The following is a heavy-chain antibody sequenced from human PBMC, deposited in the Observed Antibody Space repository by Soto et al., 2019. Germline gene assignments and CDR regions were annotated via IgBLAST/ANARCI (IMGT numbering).Heavy chain of an antibody. J-gene: IGHJ4*02. CDR2: FSRTDNTV. CDR3: ARETRSSHYNFEY. Sequence: EVHLVESGGGLVQPGGSLRLSCAASGFMFSDYAMDWVRQAPGKGLEWVSYFSRTDNTVHYADSVKGRFIISRDNVANSLYLQMHSLTAEDTAIYYCARETRSSHYNFEYWGPGNLVTVSS. CDR1: GFMFSDYA. D-gene: IGHD3-10*01. V-gene: IGHV3-48*03.